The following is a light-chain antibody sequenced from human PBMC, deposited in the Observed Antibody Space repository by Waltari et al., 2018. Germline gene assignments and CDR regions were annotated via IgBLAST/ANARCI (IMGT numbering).Light chain of an antibody. CDR3: MQATHWPWT. Sequence: DVVMTQSPISLSVTLGQPASISCRSTQSLGSSDGHAYLSWFHQRPGQSPRRLFYKVSDQDSGVPDRFSGSGSGTDFTLKISRVEAEDVGLYYCMQATHWPWTFGQGTKVEVK. J-gene: IGKJ1*01. CDR2: KVS. V-gene: IGKV2-30*01. CDR1: QSLGSSDGHAY.